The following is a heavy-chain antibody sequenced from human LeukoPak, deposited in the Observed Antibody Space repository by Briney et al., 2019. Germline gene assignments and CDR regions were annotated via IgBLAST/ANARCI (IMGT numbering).Heavy chain of an antibody. CDR2: MSPNSGET. V-gene: IGHV1-8*01. J-gene: IGHJ3*02. D-gene: IGHD3-3*01. Sequence: ASVKVSCKTSGYSFTNYDINWVRQATGQGLEWMGWMSPNSGETGYAQKFQGRVTMTKNTSISTAYVELSSLRSEDTAVYYCARGGLHYYDFWSGYYTRPDAFDIWGQGTMVTVSS. CDR1: GYSFTNYD. CDR3: ARGGLHYYDFWSGYYTRPDAFDI.